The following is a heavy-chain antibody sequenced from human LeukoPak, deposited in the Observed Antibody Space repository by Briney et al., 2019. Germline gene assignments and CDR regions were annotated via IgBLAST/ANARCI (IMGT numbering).Heavy chain of an antibody. Sequence: GASVKVSCKASGYTFTSYGISWVRQAPGQGLEWMGWISAYNGNTNYAQKLQGRVTMTTDTSTSTAYTELRSLRSDDTAVYYCARDISGWYYGYWGQGTPVTVSS. D-gene: IGHD6-19*01. V-gene: IGHV1-18*01. CDR2: ISAYNGNT. CDR3: ARDISGWYYGY. CDR1: GYTFTSYG. J-gene: IGHJ4*02.